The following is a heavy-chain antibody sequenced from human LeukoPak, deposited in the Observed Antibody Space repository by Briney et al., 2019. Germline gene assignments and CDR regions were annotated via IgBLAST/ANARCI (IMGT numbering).Heavy chain of an antibody. Sequence: AGGSLRLSCAASGFTFSSYSMIWVRQAPGKGLEWVSAITISGDDTRHADSVKGRFTISRDNSKNTLYLQMNSLRVEDTAIYYCAKDKTNWYFDLWGRGTLVTVSS. CDR2: ITISGDDT. CDR3: AKDKTNWYFDL. J-gene: IGHJ2*01. CDR1: GFTFSSYS. V-gene: IGHV3-23*01.